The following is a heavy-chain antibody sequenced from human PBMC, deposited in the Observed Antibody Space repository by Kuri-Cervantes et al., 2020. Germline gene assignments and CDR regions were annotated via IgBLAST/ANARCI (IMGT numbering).Heavy chain of an antibody. D-gene: IGHD3-22*01. J-gene: IGHJ4*02. CDR2: ISYDGSNK. CDR3: ARNWFHYYDSSGYVVGY. CDR1: GFTFSSYA. Sequence: LSLTCAAAGFTFSSYAMHWVRQAAGKGLEWVAVISYDGSNKYYADSVNGRFTISRNNSKNTLYLQINSLRAEDTAVYYCARNWFHYYDSSGYVVGYWGQGTLVTVSS. V-gene: IGHV3-30-3*01.